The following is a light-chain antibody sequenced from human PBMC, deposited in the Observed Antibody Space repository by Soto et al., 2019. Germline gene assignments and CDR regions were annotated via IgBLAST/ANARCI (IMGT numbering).Light chain of an antibody. V-gene: IGLV2-23*02. J-gene: IGLJ2*01. CDR1: SSDVGSYDL. CDR2: EVS. Sequence: QSVLTQPASVSGSPGQSITISCTGTSSDVGSYDLVSWYQHHPGKAPKVMIYEVSKRPSGLSNRFSASESGNTASLTISGLQAEDEADYYCSSYAGSTTYVVFGGGTKLTVL. CDR3: SSYAGSTTYVV.